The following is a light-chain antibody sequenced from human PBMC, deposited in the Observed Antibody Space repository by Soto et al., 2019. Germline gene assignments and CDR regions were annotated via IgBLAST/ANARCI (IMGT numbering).Light chain of an antibody. CDR3: QQYNSYST. CDR2: KAS. Sequence: DIQMTQSPSTLSGSVGDRVTITCRASQTISSWLAWYQQKPGKAPKLLIDKASSLESGVPSRFSGSGSGTEFTLTISSLQPDDFATYYCQQYNSYSTFGQGTKVDIK. CDR1: QTISSW. V-gene: IGKV1-5*03. J-gene: IGKJ1*01.